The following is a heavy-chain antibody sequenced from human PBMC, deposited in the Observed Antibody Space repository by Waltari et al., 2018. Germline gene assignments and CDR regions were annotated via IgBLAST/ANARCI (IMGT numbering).Heavy chain of an antibody. Sequence: QVQLQDSGPGLVQPSETVSLTCAVSAYSISCGYSWGWFRQPPGKGLEWLGVIYHSGSTCYIPSLKSRVTISVDTSKSQFSLKLSSVTDADTAVYYCARHGGSSNYFDYWGQGTLVTVSS. V-gene: IGHV4-38-2*01. J-gene: IGHJ4*02. D-gene: IGHD6-6*01. CDR2: IYHSGST. CDR1: AYSISCGYS. CDR3: ARHGGSSNYFDY.